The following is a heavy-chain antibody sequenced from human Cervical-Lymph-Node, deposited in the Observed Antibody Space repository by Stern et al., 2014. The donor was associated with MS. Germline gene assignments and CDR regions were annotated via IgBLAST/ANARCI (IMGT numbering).Heavy chain of an antibody. D-gene: IGHD3-10*01. Sequence: VQLQESGPGLVMPSQTLSLTCTVSGGSISTSGYYWSWVRQHPGKGLEWIGYVYNDGSTYYNPSLRSRVSISADTSKTHFSLKLTSVTAADTAVYYCARVKVYYGAILNWFDSWGQGTSVTVSS. CDR1: GGSISTSGYY. CDR3: ARVKVYYGAILNWFDS. V-gene: IGHV4-31*03. CDR2: VYNDGST. J-gene: IGHJ5*01.